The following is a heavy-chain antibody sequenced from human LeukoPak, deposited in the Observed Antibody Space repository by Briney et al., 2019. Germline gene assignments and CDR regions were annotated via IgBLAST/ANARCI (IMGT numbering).Heavy chain of an antibody. CDR3: TRGYSTRHFPFDY. J-gene: IGHJ4*02. D-gene: IGHD6-13*01. V-gene: IGHV3-20*04. CDR1: GFNFDDYG. CDR2: VNSNGRSA. Sequence: GGSLRLSCAGSGFNFDDYGMTWVRQIPGKGLEWVAGVNSNGRSAGYAASVRGRFTISRDNAKNSLYLEMGSLRLEDTAFYYCTRGYSTRHFPFDYWGQGTLVTVSS.